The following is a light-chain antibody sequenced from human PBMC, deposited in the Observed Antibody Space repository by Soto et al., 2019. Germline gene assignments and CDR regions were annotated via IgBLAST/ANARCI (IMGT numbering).Light chain of an antibody. V-gene: IGKV1-33*01. J-gene: IGKJ5*01. CDR2: DAS. Sequence: DIQMTQSPSSLSASVGDRVTITCQASQNINNYLNWYQQKPGRAPKLLIYDASNLEAGVPSRFRGSGSGTDFSFTISSLQPEDIATYYCQQSNDLVSFGQGTRLEIK. CDR1: QNINNY. CDR3: QQSNDLVS.